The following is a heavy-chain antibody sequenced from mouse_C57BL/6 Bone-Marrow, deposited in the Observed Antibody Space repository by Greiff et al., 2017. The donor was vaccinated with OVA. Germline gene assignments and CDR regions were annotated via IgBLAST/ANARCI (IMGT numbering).Heavy chain of an antibody. CDR3: ARGGYHYAMDY. Sequence: EVKLQESGPGMVKPSQSLSLTCTVTGYSITSGYDWHWIRHFPGNKLEWMGYISYSGSTNYNPSLKSRISITHDTSKNHFFLKLNSVTTEDTATYYCARGGYHYAMDYWGQGTSVTVSS. J-gene: IGHJ4*01. V-gene: IGHV3-1*01. CDR1: GYSITSGYD. CDR2: ISYSGST. D-gene: IGHD2-2*01.